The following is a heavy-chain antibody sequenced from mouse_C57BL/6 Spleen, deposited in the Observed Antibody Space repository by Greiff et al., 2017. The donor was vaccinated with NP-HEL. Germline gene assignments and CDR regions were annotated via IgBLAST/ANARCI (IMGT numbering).Heavy chain of an antibody. J-gene: IGHJ2*01. D-gene: IGHD1-1*01. CDR2: ISSGSSTI. CDR3: ARGRLLRSYYFDY. CDR1: GFTFSDYG. Sequence: EVKLMESGGGLVKPGGSLKLSCAASGFTFSDYGMHWVRQAPEKGLEWVAYISSGSSTIYYADTVKGRFTISRDNAKNTLFLQMTSLRSEDTAMYYCARGRLLRSYYFDYWGQGTTLTVSS. V-gene: IGHV5-17*01.